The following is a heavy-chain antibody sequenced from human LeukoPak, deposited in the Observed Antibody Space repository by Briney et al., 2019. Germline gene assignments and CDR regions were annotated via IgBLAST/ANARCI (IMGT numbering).Heavy chain of an antibody. Sequence: SRTLSLTCAISGDSVSRDGAAWNWIRQSPSRGLEWLGRTYYRSKWFFDYAVSIKGRITITPDTSKNHFTLHLSSVTPEDTAIYFCARDLRTYMGINWFDPWGQGTLVTVSS. J-gene: IGHJ5*02. CDR1: GDSVSRDGAA. D-gene: IGHD7-27*01. CDR2: TYYRSKWFF. CDR3: ARDLRTYMGINWFDP. V-gene: IGHV6-1*01.